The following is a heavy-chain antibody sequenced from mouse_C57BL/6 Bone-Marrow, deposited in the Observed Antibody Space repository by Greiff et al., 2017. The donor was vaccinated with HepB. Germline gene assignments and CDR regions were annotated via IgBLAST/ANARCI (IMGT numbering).Heavy chain of an antibody. CDR1: GYTFTSYW. D-gene: IGHD2-3*01. CDR2: IHPNSGST. V-gene: IGHV1-64*01. CDR3: ARSDGYYYFDY. J-gene: IGHJ2*01. Sequence: VQLQQSGAELVKPGASVKLSCKASGYTFTSYWMHWVKQRPGQGLEWIGMIHPNSGSTNYNEKFKSKATLTVDKSSSTAYMQLSSLTSEDSAVYYCARSDGYYYFDYWGQGTTLTVSS.